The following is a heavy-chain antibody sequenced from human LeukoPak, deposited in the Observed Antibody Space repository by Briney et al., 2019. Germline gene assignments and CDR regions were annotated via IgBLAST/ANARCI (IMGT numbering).Heavy chain of an antibody. CDR2: ISWNSGSI. CDR1: GFTFDDYA. CDR3: AKDIVPIGQWHT. Sequence: SGGSLRLSCAASGFTFDDYAMHWVRQAPGKGLEWVSGISWNSGSIGYADSVKGRFTISRDNAKNSLYLQMNSLRAEDTALYYCAKDIVPIGQWHTWGQGTLVTVSS. V-gene: IGHV3-9*01. D-gene: IGHD6-19*01. J-gene: IGHJ5*02.